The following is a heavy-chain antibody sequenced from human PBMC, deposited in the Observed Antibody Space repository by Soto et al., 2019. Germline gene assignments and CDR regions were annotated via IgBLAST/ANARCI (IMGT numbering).Heavy chain of an antibody. D-gene: IGHD4-17*01. Sequence: QVTLKESGPVLVKPTEPLTLTCTVSGFSLSNARMGVSWIRQPPGKALEWLAHLFSNDEKSYSTSLKSRLTTSKDTTKSQVVLTMTNMDPVDTATYYCARIDYEYYYNYGMDVWGQGTTVTVSS. J-gene: IGHJ6*02. CDR2: LFSNDEK. V-gene: IGHV2-26*01. CDR3: ARIDYEYYYNYGMDV. CDR1: GFSLSNARMG.